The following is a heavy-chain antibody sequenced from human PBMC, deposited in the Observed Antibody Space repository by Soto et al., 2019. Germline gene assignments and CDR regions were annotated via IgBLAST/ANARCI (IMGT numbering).Heavy chain of an antibody. D-gene: IGHD1-26*01. CDR1: GSGNTVDY. Sequence: ASLNVSWKTSGSGNTVDYRGCGPKKPGQGLEWMGIINPSGGSTSYEQKFQGRVTMTRDTSTSTVYMELSRLRSEDTAVYYCARDELVTSYYFDYWGQGTLVTVSS. V-gene: IGHV1-46*01. J-gene: IGHJ4*02. CDR3: ARDELVTSYYFDY. CDR2: INPSGGST.